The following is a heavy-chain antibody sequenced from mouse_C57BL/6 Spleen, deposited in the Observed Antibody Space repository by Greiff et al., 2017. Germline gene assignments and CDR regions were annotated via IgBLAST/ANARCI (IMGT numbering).Heavy chain of an antibody. CDR1: GYTFTSYW. D-gene: IGHD2-10*02. V-gene: IGHV1-52*01. CDR3: AREDKYGKGNAMDY. J-gene: IGHJ4*01. CDR2: IDPSDSET. Sequence: VQLQQPGAELVRPGSSVKLSCKASGYTFTSYWMHWVKQRPIQGLEWIGNIDPSDSETHYNQKFKDKATLTVDKSSSTAYMQLSSLTSEDSAVYYCAREDKYGKGNAMDYWGQGTSVTVAS.